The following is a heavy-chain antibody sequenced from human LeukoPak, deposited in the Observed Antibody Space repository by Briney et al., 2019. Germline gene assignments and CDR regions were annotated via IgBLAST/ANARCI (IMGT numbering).Heavy chain of an antibody. CDR2: INHSGST. Sequence: SQTLSLTCTVSGGSISSGDYYWSWIRQPPGKGLEWIGEINHSGSTNYNPSLKSRVTISVDTSKNQFSLKLSSVTAADTAVYYCARARTTVRFDPWGQGTLVTVSS. D-gene: IGHD4-11*01. V-gene: IGHV4-30-4*08. CDR1: GGSISSGDYY. CDR3: ARARTTVRFDP. J-gene: IGHJ5*02.